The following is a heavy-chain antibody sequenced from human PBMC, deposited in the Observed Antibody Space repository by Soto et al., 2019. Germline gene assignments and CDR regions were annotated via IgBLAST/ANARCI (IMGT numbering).Heavy chain of an antibody. D-gene: IGHD3-10*01. V-gene: IGHV3-7*01. CDR1: GFTFSSYW. CDR3: ARGLSRGSRPNMDV. CDR2: IKQDGSEK. J-gene: IGHJ6*02. Sequence: EVQLVESGGGLVQPGGSLRLSCAASGFTFSSYWMSWVRQAPGKGLEWVANIKQDGSEKYYVDSVKGRFTISRDNAKNSLYLQMNSLRAEDTAVYYCARGLSRGSRPNMDVWGQGTTVTVSS.